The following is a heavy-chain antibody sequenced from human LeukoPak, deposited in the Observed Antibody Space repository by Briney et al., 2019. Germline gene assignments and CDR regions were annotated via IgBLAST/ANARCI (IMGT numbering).Heavy chain of an antibody. V-gene: IGHV4-4*07. CDR1: GGSISSYY. CDR2: IYTSGST. Sequence: PSETLSLTCTVSGGSISSYYWSWIRQPAGKGLEWIGRIYTSGSTNYNPSLKSRVTLSVDTSKNQFSLKLSSVTAADTAVYYCARDGRGGVVPPGWFDPWGQGTLVTVSS. CDR3: ARDGRGGVVPPGWFDP. J-gene: IGHJ5*02. D-gene: IGHD2-2*01.